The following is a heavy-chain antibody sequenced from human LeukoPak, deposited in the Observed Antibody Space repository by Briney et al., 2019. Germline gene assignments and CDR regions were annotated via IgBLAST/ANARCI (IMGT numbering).Heavy chain of an antibody. CDR3: ARGGYYFGS. J-gene: IGHJ4*02. Sequence: NPSETLCLTCTVSDASISSHYWSWIRQPPGKGLEWIGFIYSGGSTNYNPSLKSRVTISLDTSKNQFSLKLNSVTAANTAVYYCARGGYYFGSWGQGTLLTVSS. D-gene: IGHD3-22*01. CDR1: DASISSHY. V-gene: IGHV4-59*11. CDR2: IYSGGST.